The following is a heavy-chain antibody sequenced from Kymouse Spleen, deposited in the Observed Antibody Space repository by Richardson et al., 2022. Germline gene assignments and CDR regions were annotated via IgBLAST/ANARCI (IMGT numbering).Heavy chain of an antibody. CDR3: AREGVAAAHLDY. CDR1: GFTFSSYD. CDR2: IGTAGDT. Sequence: EVQLVESGGGLVQPGGSLRLSCAASGFTFSSYDMHWVRQATGKGLEWVSAIGTAGDTYYPGSVKGRFTISRENAKNSLYLQMNSLRAGDTAVYYCAREGVAAAHLDYWGQGTLVTVSS. J-gene: IGHJ4*02. D-gene: IGHD6-13*01. V-gene: IGHV3-13*01.